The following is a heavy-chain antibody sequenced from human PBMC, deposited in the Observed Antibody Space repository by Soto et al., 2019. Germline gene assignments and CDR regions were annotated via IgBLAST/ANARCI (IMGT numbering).Heavy chain of an antibody. CDR3: ARDFVEEDNVVTYNWFDP. Sequence: ASVKVSCKASGYTFTSYGISWVRQAPGQGLEWMGWISAYNGNTNYAQKLQGRVTMTTDTSTSTAYMELRSLRSDDTAVYYCARDFVEEDNVVTYNWFDPWGQGTLVTVSS. V-gene: IGHV1-18*01. CDR2: ISAYNGNT. J-gene: IGHJ5*02. D-gene: IGHD2-2*01. CDR1: GYTFTSYG.